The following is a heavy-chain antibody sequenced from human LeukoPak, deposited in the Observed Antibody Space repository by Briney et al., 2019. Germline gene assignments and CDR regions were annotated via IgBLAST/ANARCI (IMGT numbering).Heavy chain of an antibody. CDR3: AKDRSDTWSFDH. V-gene: IGHV3-30*02. D-gene: IGHD2-15*01. CDR2: IRQDGRDK. Sequence: QPGGSLRLSCGASGFTFSRNVIHWVRQAPGKGLEWVAFIRQDGRDKKYADSVKGRFIISRDNSKNTLYLQMNSLRAEDTAVYYCAKDRSDTWSFDHWGQGTLVTVSS. J-gene: IGHJ4*02. CDR1: GFTFSRNV.